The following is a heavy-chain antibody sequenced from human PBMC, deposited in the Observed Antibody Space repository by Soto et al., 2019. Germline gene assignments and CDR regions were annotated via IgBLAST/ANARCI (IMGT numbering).Heavy chain of an antibody. D-gene: IGHD6-13*01. CDR3: AHRSSSSSWPPFDY. J-gene: IGHJ4*02. CDR2: IYWDDDK. Sequence: QITLKESGPTLVKPTQTLTLTCTFSGFSLSTSGVGVGWILQPPGKALEWLALIYWDDDKRYNPSLRSRLTVTKDTSKHQVVLTMPNMDPVDTATYYCAHRSSSSSWPPFDYWGQGTLVTVSS. CDR1: GFSLSTSGVG. V-gene: IGHV2-5*02.